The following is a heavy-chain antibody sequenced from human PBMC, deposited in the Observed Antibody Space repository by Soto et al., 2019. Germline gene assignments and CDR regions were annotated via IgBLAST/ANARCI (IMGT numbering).Heavy chain of an antibody. CDR2: ISYDGSSK. CDR1: HFSFSSSP. CDR3: AREGYYSNYFDY. D-gene: IGHD4-4*01. V-gene: IGHV3-30*04. Sequence: QVQLVESGGDVVQPGRSLRLSCAASHFSFSSSPMNWVRQAPGKGLEWVATISYDGSSKYYAESVEGRFTVSRDNSKNTLFLQVNSLRVEDTAVYYCAREGYYSNYFDYWGQGTLVTVSS. J-gene: IGHJ4*02.